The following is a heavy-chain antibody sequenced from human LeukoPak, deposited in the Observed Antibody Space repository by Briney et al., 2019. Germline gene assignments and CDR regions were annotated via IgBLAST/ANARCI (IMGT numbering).Heavy chain of an antibody. CDR2: IYYSGRT. Sequence: SETLSLTCTVSGGSISSGGYYWSWIRQHPGKGLEWVGYIYYSGRTYYNPSLKSRVTRSVDTSKNQFYLKLRSVTAADAAVYYCARWGSSGYFFDYWGQGTLVTVSS. J-gene: IGHJ4*02. CDR1: GGSISSGGYY. CDR3: ARWGSSGYFFDY. D-gene: IGHD3-22*01. V-gene: IGHV4-31*03.